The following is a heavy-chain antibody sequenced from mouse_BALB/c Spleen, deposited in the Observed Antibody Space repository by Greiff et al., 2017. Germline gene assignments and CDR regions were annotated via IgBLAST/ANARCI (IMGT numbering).Heavy chain of an antibody. J-gene: IGHJ4*01. CDR2: IDPANGNT. CDR3: ASGNYGYAMDY. V-gene: IGHV14-3*02. D-gene: IGHD2-1*01. CDR1: GFNIKDTY. Sequence: EVKLVESGAELVKPGASVKLSCTASGFNIKDTYMHWVKQRPEQGLEWIGRIDPANGNTKYDPKFQGKATITADTSSNTAYLQLSSLTSEDTAVYYCASGNYGYAMDYWGQGTSVTVSS.